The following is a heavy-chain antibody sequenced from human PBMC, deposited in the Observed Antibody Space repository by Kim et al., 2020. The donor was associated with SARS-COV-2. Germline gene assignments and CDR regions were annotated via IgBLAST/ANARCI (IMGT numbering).Heavy chain of an antibody. CDR3: ARDGPDSLMDV. V-gene: IGHV3-66*01. D-gene: IGHD5-18*01. CDR2: T. Sequence: TDYATSVKGRVTISRDNSKNTLYLQMNSLRAEDTAVYYCARDGPDSLMDVWGQGTTVTVSS. J-gene: IGHJ6*02.